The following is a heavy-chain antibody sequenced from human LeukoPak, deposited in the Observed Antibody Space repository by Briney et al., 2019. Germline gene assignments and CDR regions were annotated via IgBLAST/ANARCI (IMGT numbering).Heavy chain of an antibody. D-gene: IGHD1-1*01. J-gene: IGHJ6*03. CDR2: IHYSGST. CDR1: GGSISSYY. Sequence: SETLSLTCTVSGGSISSYYWSWIRQPPGKGLEWIGYIHYSGSTNYNPSLKSRVTISVDTSKNQFSLKLSSVTAADTAVYYCARVSWSPGTSYYYMDVWGKGTTVTVSS. V-gene: IGHV4-59*01. CDR3: ARVSWSPGTSYYYMDV.